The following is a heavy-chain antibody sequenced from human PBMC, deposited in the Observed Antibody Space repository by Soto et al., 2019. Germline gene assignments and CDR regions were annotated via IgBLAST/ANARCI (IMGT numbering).Heavy chain of an antibody. CDR2: ISGSGGST. D-gene: IGHD1-20*01. CDR1: GFTFSSYA. J-gene: IGHJ4*02. CDR3: ARGVTGTEYLFDY. Sequence: GGSLRLSCAASGFTFSSYAMSWVRQAPGKGLEWVSAISGSGGSTYYADSVKGRFTISRDNSKNTLYLQMNSLRAEDTAVYYCARGVTGTEYLFDYWGQGTLVTVSS. V-gene: IGHV3-23*01.